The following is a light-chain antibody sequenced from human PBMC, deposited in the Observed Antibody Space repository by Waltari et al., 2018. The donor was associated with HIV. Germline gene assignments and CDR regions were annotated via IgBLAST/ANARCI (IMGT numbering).Light chain of an antibody. CDR3: QQYGGSPRT. J-gene: IGKJ1*01. Sequence: EIVLTQSPGTLSLSPGQSASLSCKASQTISSNYLSWYQHKPGQAPKLLIYGASIRAADIPHRFSGSVSGADFTLTISRLEPEDFAVYYCQQYGGSPRTFGQGTTV. CDR1: QTISSNY. V-gene: IGKV3-20*01. CDR2: GAS.